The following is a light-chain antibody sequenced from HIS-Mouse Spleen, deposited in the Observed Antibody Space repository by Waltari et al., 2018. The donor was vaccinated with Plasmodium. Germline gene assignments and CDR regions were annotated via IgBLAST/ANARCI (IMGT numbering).Light chain of an antibody. V-gene: IGLV2-11*02. CDR1: RRDVRGYTY. CDR3: CSYAGSYTWV. CDR2: DVS. J-gene: IGLJ2*01. Sequence: QSALTQPRSVSGSPGQSVTISCTGTRRDVRGYTYVSWYQPHPGKAPKLMIYDVSKRPSGVPDRFSGSKSGNTASLTISGLQAEDEADYYCCSYAGSYTWVFGGGTKLTVL.